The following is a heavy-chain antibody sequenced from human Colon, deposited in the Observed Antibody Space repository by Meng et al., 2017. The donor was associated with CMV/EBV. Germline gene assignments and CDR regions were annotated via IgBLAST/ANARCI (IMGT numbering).Heavy chain of an antibody. CDR1: GFTFSSYA. J-gene: IGHJ4*02. D-gene: IGHD3-3*01. CDR3: ARVLRVVPDY. V-gene: IGHV3-23*01. Sequence: GESLKISCAASGFTFSSYAMSWVRQAPGKGLEWVSAISGSGGSTYYADSVKGRFTISRDNSKNTLYLQMNSLRAEDTAVYYCARVLRVVPDYWGQGTLVTVSS. CDR2: ISGSGGST.